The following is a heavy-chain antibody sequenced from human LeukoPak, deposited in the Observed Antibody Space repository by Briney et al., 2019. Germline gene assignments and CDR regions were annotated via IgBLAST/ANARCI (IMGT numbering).Heavy chain of an antibody. D-gene: IGHD5-24*01. CDR1: GYTFTSYD. J-gene: IGHJ4*02. V-gene: IGHV1-8*01. CDR3: ARGGFGYNPFDY. CDR2: MNPNSGNT. Sequence: ASVKVSCKASGYTFTSYDINWVRQATGQGLEWMGWMNPNSGNTGYAQKFQGRVTMTRNTSISTAYMEPSSLRSEDTAVYYCARGGFGYNPFDYWGQGTLVAVSS.